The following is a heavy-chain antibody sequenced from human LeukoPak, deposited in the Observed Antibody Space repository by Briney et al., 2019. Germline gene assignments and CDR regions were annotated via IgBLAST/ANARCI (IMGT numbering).Heavy chain of an antibody. CDR1: GGSISSGGYY. D-gene: IGHD3-22*01. V-gene: IGHV4-31*03. CDR2: IYYSGST. J-gene: IGHJ4*02. CDR3: ARGPPGWDHSGYFDS. Sequence: PSQTLSLTCTVSGGSISSGGYYWSWIRQHPGKGLEWIGYIYYSGSTSYNPSLKSRVAISVDTSKNQFSLKLRSVTAADTAVFYCARGPPGWDHSGYFDSWGQGTLVTVSS.